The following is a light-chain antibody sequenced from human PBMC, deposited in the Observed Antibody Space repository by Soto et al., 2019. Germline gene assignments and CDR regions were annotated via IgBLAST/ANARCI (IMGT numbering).Light chain of an antibody. V-gene: IGKV3-20*01. CDR1: QSVSSSY. CDR3: QQYGRSHPVT. Sequence: MVLTQSSDTLSLWLGERSRLSCSPCQSVSSSYIAWYQQRLGQAPRLLIYGASTRATGIPARFSGSGSGTDFTLTISSLEPEDFAVYYCQQYGRSHPVTFGQGTKVDIK. CDR2: GAS. J-gene: IGKJ1*01.